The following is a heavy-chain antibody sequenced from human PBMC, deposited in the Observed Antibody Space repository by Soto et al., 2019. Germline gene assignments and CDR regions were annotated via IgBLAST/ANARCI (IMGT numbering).Heavy chain of an antibody. V-gene: IGHV3-30*18. J-gene: IGHJ6*02. D-gene: IGHD4-17*01. Sequence: GSLRPSCAASGFTFSSYGMHWVRQAPGKGLEWVAVISYDGSNKYYADSVKGRFTISRDNSKNTLYLQMNSLRAEDTAVYYCAKDPGDYGEAMDVWGQGTTVTVSS. CDR1: GFTFSSYG. CDR3: AKDPGDYGEAMDV. CDR2: ISYDGSNK.